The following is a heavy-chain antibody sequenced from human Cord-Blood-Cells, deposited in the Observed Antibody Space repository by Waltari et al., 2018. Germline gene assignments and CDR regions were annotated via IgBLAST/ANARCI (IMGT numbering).Heavy chain of an antibody. CDR2: IKQDGSEK. D-gene: IGHD6-13*01. J-gene: IGHJ4*02. Sequence: EVQLVESGGGLVQPGGSLRLSCAASGFTFSSYWMSWVRQAPGKGLEWVANIKQDGSEKYYVDSVKGRFTISRDNAKNSLYLQMNGLRAEDTAVYYCARDPGRPYSSSWFDYWGQGTLVTVSS. CDR1: GFTFSSYW. CDR3: ARDPGRPYSSSWFDY. V-gene: IGHV3-7*05.